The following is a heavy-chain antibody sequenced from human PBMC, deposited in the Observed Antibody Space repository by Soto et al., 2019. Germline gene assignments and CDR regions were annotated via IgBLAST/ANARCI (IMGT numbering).Heavy chain of an antibody. V-gene: IGHV3-48*02. CDR2: ISSSSSTI. D-gene: IGHD3-10*01. J-gene: IGHJ4*02. CDR1: GFTFSYYS. Sequence: PGGSLRLSCAASGFTFSYYSMNWVRQAPGKGLEWVSYISSSSSTIYYADSVKGRFTIPRDNAKNSLYLQMNSLRDEDTAVYYCAIGGRSGSIPFDYWGQGTLVTVSS. CDR3: AIGGRSGSIPFDY.